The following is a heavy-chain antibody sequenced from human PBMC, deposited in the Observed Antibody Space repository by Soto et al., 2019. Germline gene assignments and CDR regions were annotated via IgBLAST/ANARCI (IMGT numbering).Heavy chain of an antibody. CDR1: GYTFTNYW. J-gene: IGHJ6*02. CDR3: ARYPTLTDYFYHGMDV. D-gene: IGHD4-17*01. Sequence: GGCLKISCKGSGYTFTNYWIVWVRQIPGKGLEWMGIIYPGDSGTRYSPSFQGQVTISADRSISTAYLRWSSLKASDTGMYYCARYPTLTDYFYHGMDVWGEGPTV. CDR2: IYPGDSGT. V-gene: IGHV5-51*01.